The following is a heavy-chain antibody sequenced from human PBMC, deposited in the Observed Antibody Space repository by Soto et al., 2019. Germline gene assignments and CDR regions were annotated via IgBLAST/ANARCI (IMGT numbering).Heavy chain of an antibody. CDR3: ARHHYYDSSGYPRGPFDY. CDR1: GGSISSSSYY. V-gene: IGHV4-39*01. D-gene: IGHD3-22*01. J-gene: IGHJ4*02. CDR2: IYYSGST. Sequence: QLQLQESGPGLVKPSETLSLTCTVSGGSISSSSYYWGWIRQPPGKGLKWIGSIYYSGSTYYNPSLKSRVTISVDTSKNQFSLKLSSVTAADTAVYYCARHHYYDSSGYPRGPFDYWGQGTLVTVSS.